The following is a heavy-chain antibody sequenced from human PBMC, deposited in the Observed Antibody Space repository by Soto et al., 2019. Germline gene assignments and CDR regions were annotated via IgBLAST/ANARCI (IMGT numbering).Heavy chain of an antibody. CDR1: GGSFSGYY. V-gene: IGHV4-34*01. CDR3: AIDSGYMRLADY. CDR2: INHSGST. J-gene: IGHJ4*02. D-gene: IGHD3-22*01. Sequence: SETLSLTCAVYGGSFSGYYWSWIRQPPGKGLEWIGKINHSGSTNYNPSLKSRVTISVDTSKNQFSLKLSSVTAADTAVYYCAIDSGYMRLADYWGQGALVTVSS.